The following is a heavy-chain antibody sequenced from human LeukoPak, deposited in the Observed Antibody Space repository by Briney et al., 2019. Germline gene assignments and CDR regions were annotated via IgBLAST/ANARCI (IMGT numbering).Heavy chain of an antibody. CDR2: ISTNTGNP. J-gene: IGHJ5*02. CDR3: ARGTYFNWFDP. CDR1: GGTFSSYA. Sequence: ASVKVSCKASGGTFSSYAISWVRQAPGQGLEWMGWISTNTGNPTYAQDFTGRFVFSLDTSVSTAYLQISSLKAEDTAVYYCARGTYFNWFDPWGQGTLVTVSS. V-gene: IGHV7-4-1*02. D-gene: IGHD2/OR15-2a*01.